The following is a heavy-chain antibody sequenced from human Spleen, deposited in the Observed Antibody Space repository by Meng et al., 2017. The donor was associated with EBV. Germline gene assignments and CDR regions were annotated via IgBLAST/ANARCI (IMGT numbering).Heavy chain of an antibody. CDR1: GGTFRSDA. V-gene: IGHV1-69*01. CDR2: LIPMSGAP. J-gene: IGHJ4*02. D-gene: IGHD1/OR15-1a*01. Sequence: QVQLVQSGAEVKKPGSSVKVSCKTSGGTFRSDAISWVRQGPGQGLEWMGGLIPMSGAPHYAQKFQDRVTITADESTSTHYMDLSGLRSEDTAVYYCARGGTRVFNNNRPYWGQGPLVTVAS. CDR3: ARGGTRVFNNNRPY.